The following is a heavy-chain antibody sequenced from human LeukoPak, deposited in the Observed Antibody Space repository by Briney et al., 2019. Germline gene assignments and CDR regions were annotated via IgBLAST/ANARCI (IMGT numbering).Heavy chain of an antibody. CDR1: GGSISSGGYS. Sequence: SETLSLTCTVSGGSISSGGYSWSWIRQHPGKGLEWIGYIYYSGSTYYNPSLKSRVTISVDTSKNQFSLKLSSVTAADTAVYYCARDSLAPRIAAADYYGMDVWGQGTTVTVSS. V-gene: IGHV4-31*03. CDR2: IYYSGST. J-gene: IGHJ6*02. CDR3: ARDSLAPRIAAADYYGMDV. D-gene: IGHD6-13*01.